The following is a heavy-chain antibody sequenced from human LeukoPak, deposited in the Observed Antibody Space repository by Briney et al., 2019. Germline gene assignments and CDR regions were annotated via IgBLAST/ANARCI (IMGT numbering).Heavy chain of an antibody. V-gene: IGHV3-23*01. CDR2: ISGSGGST. D-gene: IGHD1-20*01. CDR3: AKDLGITGTPVPLHFDY. Sequence: PGGSLRLSCAASGFTFSSYAMSWVRQAPGKGLEWVSAISGSGGSTYYADSVKGRFTISRDNSKNTLYLQMNSLRAEDTAVYYCAKDLGITGTPVPLHFDYWGQGTLVTVSS. J-gene: IGHJ4*02. CDR1: GFTFSSYA.